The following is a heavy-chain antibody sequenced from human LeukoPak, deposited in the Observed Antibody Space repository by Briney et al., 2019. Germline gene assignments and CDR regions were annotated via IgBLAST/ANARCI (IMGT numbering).Heavy chain of an antibody. CDR1: GFTFSSYW. J-gene: IGHJ6*02. Sequence: GGSLRLSCAASGFTFSSYWMTWVRQAPGQGLEWVANIRQDGSEKHCVDSVKGRFTISRDNSKNSLYLQMNSLRAEDTAVYYCVRAMDVWGQGTTVTVSS. CDR3: VRAMDV. V-gene: IGHV3-7*03. CDR2: IRQDGSEK.